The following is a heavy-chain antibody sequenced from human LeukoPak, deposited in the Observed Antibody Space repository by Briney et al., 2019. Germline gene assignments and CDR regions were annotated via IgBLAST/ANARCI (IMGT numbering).Heavy chain of an antibody. V-gene: IGHV3-74*01. CDR3: ARDLGQYYDTSDNWFDP. CDR1: AHTFTGYY. J-gene: IGHJ5*02. CDR2: INSDGINT. D-gene: IGHD3-22*01. Sequence: ASVKVSCKASAHTFTGYYMHWVRQAPGKGLVWVSRINSDGINTSYADSVKGRFTISRDNAKNTLNLQMNSLRAEDTAVYYCARDLGQYYDTSDNWFDPWGQGTLVTVSS.